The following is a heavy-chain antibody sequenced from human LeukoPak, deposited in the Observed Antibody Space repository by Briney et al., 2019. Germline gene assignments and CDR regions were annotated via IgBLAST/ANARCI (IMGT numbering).Heavy chain of an antibody. V-gene: IGHV3-23*01. Sequence: GGSLRLSCAASGFTFSSYAMSWVRQAPGKGLEWVSAISGSGSSTYYADSVKGRFTISRDNAKNTLYLQMNSLRAEDTAVYYCARRVTDGVATISSIPHFDYWGQGTLVTVSS. CDR1: GFTFSSYA. D-gene: IGHD5-12*01. CDR3: ARRVTDGVATISSIPHFDY. J-gene: IGHJ4*02. CDR2: ISGSGSST.